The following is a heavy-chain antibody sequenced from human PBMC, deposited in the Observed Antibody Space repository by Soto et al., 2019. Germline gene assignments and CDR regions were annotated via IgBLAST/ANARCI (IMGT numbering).Heavy chain of an antibody. CDR2: IWYDGSNK. D-gene: IGHD3-16*01. CDR1: GFTFSSYG. J-gene: IGHJ6*02. CDR3: ARDDYVWGSSYGMDV. V-gene: IGHV3-33*01. Sequence: QVQLVESGGGVVQPGRSLRLSCAASGFTFSSYGMHWVRQAPGKGLEWVAGIWYDGSNKYYADSVKGRFTISRDNSKNTLYLQMNSLRAEDTAVYYCARDDYVWGSSYGMDVWGQGTTVTVSS.